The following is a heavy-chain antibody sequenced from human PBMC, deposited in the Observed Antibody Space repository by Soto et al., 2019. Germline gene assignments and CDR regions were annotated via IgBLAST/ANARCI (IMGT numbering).Heavy chain of an antibody. V-gene: IGHV3-23*01. Sequence: PGGSLRLSCAASGFTFSSYAMSWVRQAPGKGLEWVSGISGTSDNIYYADSVKGRFTMSRDNSKDTLYLQMNNLRAEDTALYYCARAPRPKRFDYWGQGTLVTVSS. J-gene: IGHJ4*02. CDR3: ARAPRPKRFDY. CDR2: ISGTSDNI. CDR1: GFTFSSYA.